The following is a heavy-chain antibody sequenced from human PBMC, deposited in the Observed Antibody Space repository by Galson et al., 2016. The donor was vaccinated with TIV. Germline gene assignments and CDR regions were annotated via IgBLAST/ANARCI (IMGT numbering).Heavy chain of an antibody. CDR2: IYPGDSDT. J-gene: IGHJ6*02. D-gene: IGHD3-3*01. CDR3: ARHGYDFWNGQDYFFYGMDV. CDR1: GYKFSTYW. V-gene: IGHV5-51*01. Sequence: QSGAEVKKPGESLKIACKTSGYKFSTYWMSWVRQMPGKGPEWVGHIYPGDSDTRYSPSFQGHVTISADKSIDTAYLQWGRLKASDSAIYYCARHGYDFWNGQDYFFYGMDVWGQGTTVIVSS.